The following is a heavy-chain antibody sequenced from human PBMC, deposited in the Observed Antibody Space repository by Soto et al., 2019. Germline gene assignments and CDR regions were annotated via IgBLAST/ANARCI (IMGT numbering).Heavy chain of an antibody. CDR3: TSRLEGDFGV. J-gene: IGHJ6*02. Sequence: QVQLVQSGAEVMKPGASVKVSCKASGYTSTKYYIHWVRQAPGQGLEWMGRIHPSGGDTTYAQDFQGRVTMTRDTSTSTFYMDLSSLRSEDTAVYYCTSRLEGDFGVWGQGTTVTVSS. V-gene: IGHV1-46*03. D-gene: IGHD3-3*01. CDR1: GYTSTKYY. CDR2: IHPSGGDT.